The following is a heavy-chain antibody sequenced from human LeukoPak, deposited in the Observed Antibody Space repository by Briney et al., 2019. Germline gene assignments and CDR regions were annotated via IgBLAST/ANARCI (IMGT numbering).Heavy chain of an antibody. CDR3: AEKGNITRFRDPLSYFIL. CDR1: GGSFSGYY. Sequence: SETLSLTCAVYGGSFSGYYWSWIRQPPGKGLEWIGEINHSGSTYYNPSLKSRVTISVDTSKNQFSLKLSSVTAADTAVYYWAEKGNITRFRDPLSYFILWGLAT. D-gene: IGHD3-10*02. J-gene: IGHJ2*01. CDR2: INHSGST. V-gene: IGHV4-34*01.